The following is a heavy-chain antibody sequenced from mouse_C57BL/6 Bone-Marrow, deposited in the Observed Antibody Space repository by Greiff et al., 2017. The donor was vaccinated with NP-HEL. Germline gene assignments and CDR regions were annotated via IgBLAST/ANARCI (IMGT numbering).Heavy chain of an antibody. CDR3: ARSGDSSGYVLFAY. V-gene: IGHV1-82*01. J-gene: IGHJ3*01. D-gene: IGHD3-2*02. CDR2: IYPGDGDT. CDR1: GYAFSSSW. Sequence: LVESGPELVKPGASVKISCKASGYAFSSSWMNWVKQRPGKGLEWIGRIYPGDGDTNYNGKFKGKATLTADKSSSTAYMQLSSLTSEDSAVYFCARSGDSSGYVLFAYWGQGTLVTVSA.